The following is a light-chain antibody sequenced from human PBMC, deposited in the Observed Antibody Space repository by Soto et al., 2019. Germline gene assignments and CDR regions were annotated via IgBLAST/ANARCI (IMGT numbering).Light chain of an antibody. V-gene: IGKV3-20*01. CDR3: QQSASSVT. J-gene: IGKJ5*01. CDR1: HSVSSTF. CDR2: DAD. Sequence: DTVLRQSPGTLSLSPGETATLTCSASHSVSSTFLAWYQQKPGQAPTLLIYDADTRATGIPDRFSGSGFGTHFTLTISSLGPEDFAMYYCQQSASSVTFGQGTRLEIK.